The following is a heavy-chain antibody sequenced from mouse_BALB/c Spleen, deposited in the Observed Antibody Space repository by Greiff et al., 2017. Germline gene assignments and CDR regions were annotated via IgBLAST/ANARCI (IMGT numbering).Heavy chain of an antibody. CDR2: IWAGGST. CDR1: GFSLTSYG. CDR3: APYYGSSFYAMDY. D-gene: IGHD1-1*01. J-gene: IGHJ4*01. V-gene: IGHV2-9*02. Sequence: VQLVESGPGLVAPSQSLSITCTVSGFSLTSYGVHWVRQPPGKGLEWLGVIWAGGSTNYNSALMSRLSISKDNSKSQVFLKMNSLQTDDTAMYYCAPYYGSSFYAMDYWGQGTSVTVSS.